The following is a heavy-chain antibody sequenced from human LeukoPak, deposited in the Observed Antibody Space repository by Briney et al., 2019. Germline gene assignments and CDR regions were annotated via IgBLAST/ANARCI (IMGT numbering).Heavy chain of an antibody. CDR3: ARFPGLTTVTLDY. J-gene: IGHJ4*02. D-gene: IGHD4-11*01. V-gene: IGHV5-51*01. CDR2: IYPGDSDT. Sequence: PGGSLTLSCKASGYRFTIYWMAWVRQMPGKGLETMGIIYPGDSDTRYSPSFQGQVTISADKSINTAYLQWSSLKASDTAMYYCARFPGLTTVTLDYWGQGTLVTVSS. CDR1: GYRFTIYW.